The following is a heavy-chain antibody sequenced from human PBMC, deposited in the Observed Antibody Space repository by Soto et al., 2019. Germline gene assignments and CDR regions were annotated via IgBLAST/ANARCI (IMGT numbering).Heavy chain of an antibody. D-gene: IGHD4-17*01. CDR3: ARGDATVTNRYYHFYDMDV. V-gene: IGHV4-61*01. CDR2: IYYSGST. CDR1: GGSVSSGSYY. J-gene: IGHJ6*02. Sequence: SETLSLTCTVSGGSVSSGSYYWSWIRQPPGKGLEWIGYIYYSGSTNYNPSIKSRVTISVDTSNNQFSLKLSSVTAADTAVYYFARGDATVTNRYYHFYDMDVWGQGTTVGVSS.